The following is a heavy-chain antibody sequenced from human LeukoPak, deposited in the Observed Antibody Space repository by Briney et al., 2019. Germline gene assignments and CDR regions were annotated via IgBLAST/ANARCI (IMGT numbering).Heavy chain of an antibody. J-gene: IGHJ4*02. V-gene: IGHV3-30*04. D-gene: IGHD1-1*01. Sequence: QPGGSLRLSCAASGFTFSSYAMHWVRQAPGKGPEWVAVVSYDGSNKYYADSVKGRFTISRDNSKNTLYLQMNSLRAEDTAVYYCARELEPTFFDYWGQGTLVTVSS. CDR3: ARELEPTFFDY. CDR2: VSYDGSNK. CDR1: GFTFSSYA.